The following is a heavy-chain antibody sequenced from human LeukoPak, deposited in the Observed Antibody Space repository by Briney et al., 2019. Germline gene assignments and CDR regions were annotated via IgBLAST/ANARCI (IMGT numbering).Heavy chain of an antibody. J-gene: IGHJ4*02. V-gene: IGHV1-18*01. CDR1: GYTFTSYG. Sequence: ASVKVSCKASGYTFTSYGISWVRQAPGQGLEWMGWISAYNGNTNYAQKLQGRVTMTTDTSTSTAYMELRSLRSDDTAVYYCARDTTVAGTGYFDYWGQGTLVTVSS. CDR3: ARDTTVAGTGYFDY. D-gene: IGHD6-19*01. CDR2: ISAYNGNT.